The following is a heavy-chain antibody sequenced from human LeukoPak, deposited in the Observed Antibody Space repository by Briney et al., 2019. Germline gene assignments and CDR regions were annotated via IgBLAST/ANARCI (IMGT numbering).Heavy chain of an antibody. CDR3: ARDGSDSAGYYYAL. V-gene: IGHV3-21*01. Sequence: GGSLRLSCTSSGFSISLYSMNWVRQAPGKGLEWVSCISSSSSDIYYADSVKGRFTISRDNAKSSVYLQMNSLRAEDTAVYYCARDGSDSAGYYYALWGQGTLVTVSS. D-gene: IGHD3-22*01. CDR2: ISSSSSDI. CDR1: GFSISLYS. J-gene: IGHJ4*02.